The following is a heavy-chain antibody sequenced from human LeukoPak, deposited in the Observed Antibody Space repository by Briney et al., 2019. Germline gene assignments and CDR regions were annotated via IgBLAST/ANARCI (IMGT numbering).Heavy chain of an antibody. CDR2: IYYRGST. Sequence: SETLSLTCTVSGGSIDSYYWSWIRQPPGKGLEWIGYIYYRGSTNYNPSLKSRVTMSVDSSKNQFSLKLSSVTAADTAVYYCARDPSYSSSWYRGDYFDYWGQGTLVTVSS. V-gene: IGHV4-59*12. J-gene: IGHJ4*02. CDR1: GGSIDSYY. CDR3: ARDPSYSSSWYRGDYFDY. D-gene: IGHD6-13*01.